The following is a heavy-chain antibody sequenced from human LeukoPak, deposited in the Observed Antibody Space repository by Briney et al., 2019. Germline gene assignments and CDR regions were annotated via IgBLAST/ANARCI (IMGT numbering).Heavy chain of an antibody. CDR1: GGSISSYY. J-gene: IGHJ6*02. CDR3: ARDEQQLVPRGMDV. Sequence: SETLSLTCTVSGGSISSYYWSWIRQPAGKGLEWIGRIYTSGSTNYNPSLKSRVTMSVDTSKNQYSLTLSSVTAADTAVYYCARDEQQLVPRGMDVWGQGTTVTVSS. V-gene: IGHV4-4*07. D-gene: IGHD6-13*01. CDR2: IYTSGST.